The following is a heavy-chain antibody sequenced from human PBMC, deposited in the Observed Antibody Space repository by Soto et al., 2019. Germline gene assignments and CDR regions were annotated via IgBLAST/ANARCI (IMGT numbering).Heavy chain of an antibody. J-gene: IGHJ5*02. D-gene: IGHD6-13*01. Sequence: EVQLVESGGGLVQPGGSLRLSCAASGFTVSSNYMSWVRQAPGKGLEWVSVIYSGGSTYYADSVKGRFTISRHNSKNTLYLQMNSLRAEDTAVYYCARDSSSWLGGWPTPDHWGQGTLVTVSS. CDR1: GFTVSSNY. CDR2: IYSGGST. CDR3: ARDSSSWLGGWPTPDH. V-gene: IGHV3-53*04.